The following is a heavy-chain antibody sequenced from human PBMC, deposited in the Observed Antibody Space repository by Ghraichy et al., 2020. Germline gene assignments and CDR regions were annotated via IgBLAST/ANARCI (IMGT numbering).Heavy chain of an antibody. CDR1: GYSISSGYY. CDR2: IYHSGST. CDR3: ARVYDFWSGYYTRAFDY. V-gene: IGHV4-38-2*01. J-gene: IGHJ4*02. D-gene: IGHD3-3*01. Sequence: SETLSLTCAVSGYSISSGYYWGWIRQPPGKGLEWIGSIYHSGSTYYNPSLKSRVTISVDTSKNQFSLKLSSVTAADTAVYYCARVYDFWSGYYTRAFDYWGQGTLVTVSS.